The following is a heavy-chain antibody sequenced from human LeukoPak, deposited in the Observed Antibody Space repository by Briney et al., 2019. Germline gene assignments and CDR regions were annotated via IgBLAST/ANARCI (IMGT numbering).Heavy chain of an antibody. CDR2: IYHSGST. D-gene: IGHD3-10*01. CDR3: ARDISGGYYGPDDAFDI. J-gene: IGHJ3*02. CDR1: GGSISSSNW. V-gene: IGHV4-4*02. Sequence: SETLSLTCAVSGGSISSSNWWSWVRQPPGKGLEWIGEIYHSGSTNYNPSLKSRVTISVDKSKNQFSLKLSSVTAADTAVYYCARDISGGYYGPDDAFDIWGQGTMVTVSS.